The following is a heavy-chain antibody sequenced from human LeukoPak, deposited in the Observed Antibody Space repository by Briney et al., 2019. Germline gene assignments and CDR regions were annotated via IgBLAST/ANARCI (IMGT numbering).Heavy chain of an antibody. CDR1: GYTFTGYY. J-gene: IGHJ4*02. Sequence: ASVKVSCKASGYTFTGYYMHWVRQAPGQGLEWMGWINPNSGGTNYAQKFQGRVTMTRDTSISTAYMELSRLRSDDTAVYYCARHHGYSSGWYSDYWGQGTLVTVSS. CDR2: INPNSGGT. V-gene: IGHV1-2*02. CDR3: ARHHGYSSGWYSDY. D-gene: IGHD6-19*01.